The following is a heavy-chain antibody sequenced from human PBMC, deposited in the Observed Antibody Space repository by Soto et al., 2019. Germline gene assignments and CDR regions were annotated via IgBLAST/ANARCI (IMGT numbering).Heavy chain of an antibody. Sequence: GGSLRLSCAASGFTFSSYSMNWVRQAPGKGLEWVSSISSSSSYIYYADSVKGRFTISRDNAKNSLYLQMNSLRAEDTAVYYSGSTNYNPSLKSRVTISVDTSKNQFSLKLSSVTAADTAVHYCARDGFGILDDGITIFFEDYYGMDVWGQGTTVTVSS. CDR2: ISSSSSYI. V-gene: IGHV3-21*01. CDR3: GSTNYNPSLKSRVTISVDTSKNQFSLKLSSVTAADTAVHYCARDGFGILDDGITIFFEDYYGMDV. CDR1: GFTFSSYS. D-gene: IGHD2-21*02. J-gene: IGHJ6*02.